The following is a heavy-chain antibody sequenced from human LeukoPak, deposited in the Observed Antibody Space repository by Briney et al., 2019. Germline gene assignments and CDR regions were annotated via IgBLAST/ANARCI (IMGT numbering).Heavy chain of an antibody. CDR3: ARGDSSSWYGDWFDP. V-gene: IGHV3-21*01. J-gene: IGHJ5*02. CDR1: GFTFSSYS. D-gene: IGHD6-13*01. CDR2: ISSSSSYI. Sequence: GGSLRLSCAASGFTFSSYSMNWVRQAPGKGLEWVSSISSSSSYIYYADSVKGRFTISRDNAKNSLYLQMNSLRAEDTAVYYCARGDSSSWYGDWFDPWGQGTLVTVSS.